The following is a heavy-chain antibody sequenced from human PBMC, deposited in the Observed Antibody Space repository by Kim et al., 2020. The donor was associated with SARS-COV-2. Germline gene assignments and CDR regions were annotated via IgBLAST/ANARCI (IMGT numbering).Heavy chain of an antibody. D-gene: IGHD2-2*01. CDR3: ARPLEYCSSTSCYSYWYFDL. CDR1: GFTFSSYG. V-gene: IGHV3-33*01. Sequence: GGSLRLSCAASGFTFSSYGMHWVRQAPGKGLEWVAVIWYDGSNKYYADSVKGRFTISSDNSKNTLYLQMNSLRAEDTAVYYCARPLEYCSSTSCYSYWYFDLWGRCPLVTVSS. CDR2: IWYDGSNK. J-gene: IGHJ2*01.